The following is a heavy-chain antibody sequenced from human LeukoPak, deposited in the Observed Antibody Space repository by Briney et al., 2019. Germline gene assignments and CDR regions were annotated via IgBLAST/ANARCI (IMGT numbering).Heavy chain of an antibody. CDR3: ARPGKVVDDAFDI. D-gene: IGHD2-15*01. V-gene: IGHV5-51*01. Sequence: GASLQISCQGSGYSFTSYWIGWVRPLPGKGLEWMGIIYPGDSDTRYSPSFQGQVTISADKSISTAYLQWSSLKASDTAMYYCARPGKVVDDAFDIWGQGTMVTVSS. CDR2: IYPGDSDT. CDR1: GYSFTSYW. J-gene: IGHJ3*02.